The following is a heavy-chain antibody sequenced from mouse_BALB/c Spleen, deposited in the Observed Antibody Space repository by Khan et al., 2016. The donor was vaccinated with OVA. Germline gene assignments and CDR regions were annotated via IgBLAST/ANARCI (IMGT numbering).Heavy chain of an antibody. J-gene: IGHJ3*01. CDR3: TRLAYYYDSEGFAY. CDR2: VSTGGSYT. V-gene: IGHV5-6*01. D-gene: IGHD1-1*01. CDR1: GFTFSTYG. Sequence: EVQLVESGGDLVKPGGSLKLSCAASGFTFSTYGMSWVRQAPDKRLEWVATVSTGGSYTYYPDSVKGRLTIPRDNAKNTLYLQMSGLRSEDTAMFYCTRLAYYYDSEGFAYWGQGTLVTVSA.